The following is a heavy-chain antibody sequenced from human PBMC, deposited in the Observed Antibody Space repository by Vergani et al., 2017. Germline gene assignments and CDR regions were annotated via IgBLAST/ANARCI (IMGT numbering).Heavy chain of an antibody. D-gene: IGHD2-2*01. CDR1: SFKLGDYG. CDR2: ISWNSGSI. CDR3: AKDVTSGTLGTSWFDP. Sequence: VQLVESGGGVVQPGRSLRLSCTPSSFKLGDYGMHWVRQAPGRGLEWVSGISWNSGSIGYADSVKGRFTISRDNAKNSLYLQMNSLRAEDTALYYCAKDVTSGTLGTSWFDPWGQGTLVTVSS. V-gene: IGHV3-9*01. J-gene: IGHJ5*02.